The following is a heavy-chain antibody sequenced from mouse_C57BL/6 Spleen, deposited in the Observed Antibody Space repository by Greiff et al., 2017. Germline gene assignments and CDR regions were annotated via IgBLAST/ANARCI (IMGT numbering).Heavy chain of an antibody. CDR2: IDPETGGT. Sequence: QVHVKQSGAELVRPGASVTLSCKASGYTFTDYEMPWVKQTPVHGLEWIGAIDPETGGTAYNQKFKGKAILTADKSSSTAYMELRSLTSEDSAVYYCTNYYGSLFAYWGQGTLVTVSA. CDR3: TNYYGSLFAY. CDR1: GYTFTDYE. D-gene: IGHD1-1*01. J-gene: IGHJ3*01. V-gene: IGHV1-15*01.